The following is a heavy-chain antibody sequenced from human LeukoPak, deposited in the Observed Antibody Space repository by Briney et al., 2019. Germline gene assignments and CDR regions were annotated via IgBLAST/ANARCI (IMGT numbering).Heavy chain of an antibody. Sequence: PSETLSLTCTVSGGSISSSSYYWGWIRQPPGKGLEWIGSIYYSGSTYYNPSLKSRVTISVDTSKNQFSLKLSSVTAADTAVYYCARHKSRWFGPWGQGTLVTVSS. J-gene: IGHJ5*02. CDR1: GGSISSSSYY. CDR2: IYYSGST. D-gene: IGHD6-25*01. V-gene: IGHV4-39*01. CDR3: ARHKSRWFGP.